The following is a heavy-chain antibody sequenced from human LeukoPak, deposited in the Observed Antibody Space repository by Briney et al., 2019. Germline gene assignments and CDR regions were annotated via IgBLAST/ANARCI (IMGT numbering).Heavy chain of an antibody. CDR2: ISSSGSTI. CDR1: GFTFSSYE. J-gene: IGHJ4*02. CDR3: ARGKWYLYY. V-gene: IGHV3-48*03. Sequence: WGSLRLSCAASGFTFSSYEMNWVRQAPGKGLEWVSYISSSGSTIYYADSVKGRFTISRDNAKNSLYLQMNSLRAEDTAVYYCARGKWYLYYWGQGTLVTVSS. D-gene: IGHD2-8*01.